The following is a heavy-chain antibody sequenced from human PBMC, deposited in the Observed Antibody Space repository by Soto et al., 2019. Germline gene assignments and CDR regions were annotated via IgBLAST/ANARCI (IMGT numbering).Heavy chain of an antibody. Sequence: SETLSLTCSVSGGSVSNKTYYWSWIRQPPGKRLEWIGYVYYSGTTNYNPSLKSRVTISVDLSKNQFSLRLSSVTTADTALYYCARTTAVPNTPRSRYFFDYWGQGTLVTSPQ. CDR2: VYYSGTT. CDR1: GGSVSNKTYY. D-gene: IGHD4-17*01. J-gene: IGHJ4*02. CDR3: ARTTAVPNTPRSRYFFDY. V-gene: IGHV4-61*01.